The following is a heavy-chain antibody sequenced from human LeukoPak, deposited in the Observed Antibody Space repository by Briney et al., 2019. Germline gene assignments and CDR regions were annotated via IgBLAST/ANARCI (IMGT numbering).Heavy chain of an antibody. J-gene: IGHJ4*02. Sequence: PSETLSLTCTVSGVAIRSGDYYWSWIRQPPGKGLEWIGEINHSGSTNYNPSLKSRVTISVDTSKNQFSLKLSSVTAADTAVYYCARGGYGYYWGQGTLVTVSS. V-gene: IGHV4-34*01. CDR2: INHSGST. D-gene: IGHD5-18*01. CDR1: GVAIRSGDYY. CDR3: ARGGYGYY.